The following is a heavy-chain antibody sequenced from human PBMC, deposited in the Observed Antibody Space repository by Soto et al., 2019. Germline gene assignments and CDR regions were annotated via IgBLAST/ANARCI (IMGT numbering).Heavy chain of an antibody. CDR3: ARGLILWFGELSRRGGYYYYMDV. V-gene: IGHV4-34*01. J-gene: IGHJ6*03. CDR2: INDSGNI. D-gene: IGHD3-10*01. CDR1: GGSFSGYQ. Sequence: QVQLQQWGAGLLKPSETLSLTCAVYGGSFSGYQWTWIRQTPGKALESIGEINDSGNINYNPSLKSRVTILVDTAKKQISLKLSSVTAADTAVYYCARGLILWFGELSRRGGYYYYMDVWGKGTAVTVSS.